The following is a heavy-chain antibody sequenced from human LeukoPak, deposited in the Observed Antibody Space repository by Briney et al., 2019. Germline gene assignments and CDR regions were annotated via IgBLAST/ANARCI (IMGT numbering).Heavy chain of an antibody. CDR3: ARGNAFDV. Sequence: SETLSLTCSGSGYSIKNGYYWDWIRQAPGKGLEWLGSILHTGKTFYNPSLKSRLTLSVDTSKNQFSLNLRSVTASDTAVYYCARGNAFDVWGQGTMVTVSS. J-gene: IGHJ3*01. CDR2: ILHTGKT. V-gene: IGHV4-38-2*02. CDR1: GYSIKNGYY.